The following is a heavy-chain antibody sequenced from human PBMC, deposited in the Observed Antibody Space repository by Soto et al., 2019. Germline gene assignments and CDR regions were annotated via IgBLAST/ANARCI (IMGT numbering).Heavy chain of an antibody. V-gene: IGHV1-46*01. CDR2: INPSGGST. J-gene: IGHJ4*02. Sequence: ASVKVSCKASGYTFTSNYFHWVRQAPGQGLEWMGIINPSGGSTTYAQKFQGRVTMTRDTSTSTVYMELRSLKSDDTAIYYCARDRLRGYDSSGFYSWGQGTMVTVSS. D-gene: IGHD3-22*01. CDR1: GYTFTSNY. CDR3: ARDRLRGYDSSGFYS.